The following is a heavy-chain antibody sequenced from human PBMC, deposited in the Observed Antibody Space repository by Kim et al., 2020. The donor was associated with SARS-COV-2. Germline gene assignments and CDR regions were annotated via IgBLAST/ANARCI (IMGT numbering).Heavy chain of an antibody. J-gene: IGHJ4*02. CDR1: GFTFSSYA. Sequence: LSLTCAASGFTFSSYAMSWVRQAPGKGLEWVSAISGSGGSTYYADSVKGRFTISRDNSKNTLYLQMNSLRAEDTAVYYCAKGSEMIVVVPAAMRYDYWGQGTLVTVSS. CDR3: AKGSEMIVVVPAAMRYDY. V-gene: IGHV3-23*01. D-gene: IGHD2-2*01. CDR2: ISGSGGST.